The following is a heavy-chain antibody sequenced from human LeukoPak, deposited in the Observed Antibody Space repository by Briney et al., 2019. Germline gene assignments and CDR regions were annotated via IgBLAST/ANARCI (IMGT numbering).Heavy chain of an antibody. CDR3: AKDLYREWLGLYFDY. CDR2: ISGSGGST. CDR1: GFTFSSYA. V-gene: IGHV3-23*01. J-gene: IGHJ4*02. Sequence: GGSLRLSCAASGFTFSSYAMSWVRQAPGKWLEWVSAISGSGGSTYYADSVKGRFTISRDNSKNTLYLQMNSLRAEDTAVYYCAKDLYREWLGLYFDYWGQGTLVTVSS. D-gene: IGHD6-19*01.